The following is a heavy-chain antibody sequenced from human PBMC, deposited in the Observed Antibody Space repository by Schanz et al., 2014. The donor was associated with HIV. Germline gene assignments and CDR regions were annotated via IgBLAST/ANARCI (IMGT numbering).Heavy chain of an antibody. J-gene: IGHJ6*02. Sequence: QVHLVQSGAEVKKPGASVKVSCKASGYTFTSYDINWVRQATGQGLEWMGWMNPNSGNTGFAQKFQGRVTMTRNTSINTAYMEVSGLKSEDTAVYYCARKMSISNQWLRALYSNYGMDVWGQGTTVTV. CDR2: MNPNSGNT. V-gene: IGHV1-8*01. CDR1: GYTFTSYD. D-gene: IGHD5-12*01. CDR3: ARKMSISNQWLRALYSNYGMDV.